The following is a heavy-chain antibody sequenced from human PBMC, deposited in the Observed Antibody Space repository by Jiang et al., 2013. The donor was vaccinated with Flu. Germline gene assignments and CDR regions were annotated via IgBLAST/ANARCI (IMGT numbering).Heavy chain of an antibody. CDR2: VYPGDSDT. CDR1: YSFTSYW. D-gene: IGHD3-3*01. V-gene: IGHV5-51*01. Sequence: YSFTSYWIGWVRQMPGKGLEWMGIVYPGDSDTRYSPPFQGQVTISADKSIRTAYLQWSSLQASDTAMYYCARRQLKNDFWSSSSDAFDIWGQGTMVTVSS. CDR3: ARRQLKNDFWSSSSDAFDI. J-gene: IGHJ3*02.